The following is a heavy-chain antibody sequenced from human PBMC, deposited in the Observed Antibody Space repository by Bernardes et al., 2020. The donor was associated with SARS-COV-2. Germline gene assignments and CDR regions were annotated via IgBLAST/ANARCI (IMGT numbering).Heavy chain of an antibody. V-gene: IGHV3-23*01. CDR3: AKDVGSGWYIGS. CDR2: ISGSGETT. Sequence: GGSLRLSCATSGFPFINHAMSWVRKAPGTGLEWVAFISGSGETTDYAESVEGRFTISRDNSMNSLFLEMNSLAVEDTAVYFCAKDVGSGWYIGSWGKGTLVTVSS. J-gene: IGHJ4*02. D-gene: IGHD6-19*01. CDR1: GFPFINHA.